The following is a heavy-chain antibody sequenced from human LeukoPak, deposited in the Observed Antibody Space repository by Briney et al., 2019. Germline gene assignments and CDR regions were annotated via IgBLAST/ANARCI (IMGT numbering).Heavy chain of an antibody. D-gene: IGHD6-19*01. CDR2: NYYSGSF. CDR1: GGSISSSSYY. V-gene: IGHV4-39*07. CDR3: ARSRAGAGRFGFDP. J-gene: IGHJ5*02. Sequence: KSSETLSLTCTVSGGSISSSSYYWGWIRQPPGKGPEWFGCNYYSGSFYFNPSLKSSITISLDTYKNQVSLKLSTVTDPYTADYYCARSRAGAGRFGFDPWGQGALVTGAS.